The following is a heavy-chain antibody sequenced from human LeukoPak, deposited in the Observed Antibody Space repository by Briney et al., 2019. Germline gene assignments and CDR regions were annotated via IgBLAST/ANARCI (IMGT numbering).Heavy chain of an antibody. J-gene: IGHJ4*02. CDR2: ITPIFGTA. CDR3: ARAGSGWYYFDY. D-gene: IGHD6-19*01. V-gene: IGHV1-69*13. Sequence: SVKVSCKASGGTFSSHTISWVRQTPGQGLEWMGGITPIFGTAKYAQKFQGRVTITADESTSTAYMELSSLRSEDTAVYYCARAGSGWYYFDYWGQGTLVTVSS. CDR1: GGTFSSHT.